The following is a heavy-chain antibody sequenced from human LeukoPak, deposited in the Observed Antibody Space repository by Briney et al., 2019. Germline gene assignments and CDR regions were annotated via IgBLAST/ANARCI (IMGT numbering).Heavy chain of an antibody. CDR2: IIPIFGTA. V-gene: IGHV1-69*13. CDR1: GGTFISYA. J-gene: IGHJ4*02. D-gene: IGHD4-17*01. CDR3: ARTVGTTVTSTPDY. Sequence: ASVKVSCKASGGTFISYAISWVRQAPGQGLEWMGGIIPIFGTANYAQKFQGRVTITADESTSTAYMELSSLRSEDTAVYYCARTVGTTVTSTPDYWGQGTLVTVSS.